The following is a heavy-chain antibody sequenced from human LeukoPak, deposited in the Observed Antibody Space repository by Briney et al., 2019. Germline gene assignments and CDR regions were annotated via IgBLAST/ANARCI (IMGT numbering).Heavy chain of an antibody. J-gene: IGHJ4*02. CDR1: GFTFSNYN. CDR2: ISSSSSYI. D-gene: IGHD6-13*01. V-gene: IGHV3-21*01. Sequence: PGGSLRLSCAASGFTFSNYNMNWVRQAPGRGLEWVSSISSSSSYITYADSVKGRFTISRDNAKNSLYLQMHSLRAEDTAVYYCARDSQAVGTDFDYWGQGTLVTVSS. CDR3: ARDSQAVGTDFDY.